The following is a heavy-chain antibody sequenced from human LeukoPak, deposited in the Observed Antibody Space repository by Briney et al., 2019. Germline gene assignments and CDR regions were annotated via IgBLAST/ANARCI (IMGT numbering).Heavy chain of an antibody. D-gene: IGHD3-3*01. CDR2: ISPDGSTT. CDR3: TRDFDFSSAI. Sequence: GVSLRLSCAASGFTFSSYWMHRVRQAPGKGLVWVSRISPDGSTTGHADSVKGRFTTSRDNAKNTLFLQMNSLRAEDTAVYYCTRDFDFSSAIWGQGTLVTVSS. V-gene: IGHV3-74*01. J-gene: IGHJ4*02. CDR1: GFTFSSYW.